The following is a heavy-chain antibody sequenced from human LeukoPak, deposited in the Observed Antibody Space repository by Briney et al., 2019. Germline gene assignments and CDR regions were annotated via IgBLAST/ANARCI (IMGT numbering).Heavy chain of an antibody. D-gene: IGHD6-13*01. V-gene: IGHV4-39*01. J-gene: IGHJ2*01. CDR2: IYYSGST. CDR1: GGSISSSSYY. Sequence: SETLSLTCTVSGGSISSSSYYWGWIRQPPGKGLEWIGSIYYSGSTYYNPSLKSRVTISVDTSKNQFSLKLSSVTAADTAVYYCARLNIAAADFHWYFDLWGRGTLVTVSS. CDR3: ARLNIAAADFHWYFDL.